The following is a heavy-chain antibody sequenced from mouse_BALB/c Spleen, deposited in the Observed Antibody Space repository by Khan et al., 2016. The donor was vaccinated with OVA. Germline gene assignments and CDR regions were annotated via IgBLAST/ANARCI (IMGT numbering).Heavy chain of an antibody. J-gene: IGHJ3*01. CDR1: GFTFSAYG. CDR3: ASHLSGSFAY. V-gene: IGHV5-6*01. Sequence: EVELVESGGDLVRPGGSLKLSCAASGFTFSAYGMSWVRQSPDKRLEWVATINSDGYYIYYPDSLKGRFIISRDNAKNTLYLQMRSLKSEDTAMYYCASHLSGSFAYWGQGTLVTVSA. CDR2: INSDGYYI. D-gene: IGHD1-3*01.